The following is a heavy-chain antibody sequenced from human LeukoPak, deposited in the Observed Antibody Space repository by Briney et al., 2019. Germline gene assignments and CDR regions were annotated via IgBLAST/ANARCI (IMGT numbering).Heavy chain of an antibody. CDR1: GGSISSYY. CDR2: IYTSGST. J-gene: IGHJ6*03. Sequence: SETLSLTCTVSGGSISSYYWSWIRQPAGKGLEWIGRIYTSGSTNYNPSLKSRVTMSVDTSKNQFSLKLSSVTAADTAVYYCARVEYSSSSYYYYMDVWGKGTTVTVSS. D-gene: IGHD6-6*01. CDR3: ARVEYSSSSYYYYMDV. V-gene: IGHV4-4*07.